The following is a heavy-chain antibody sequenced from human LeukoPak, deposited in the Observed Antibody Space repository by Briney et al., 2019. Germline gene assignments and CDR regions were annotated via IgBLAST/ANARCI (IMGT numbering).Heavy chain of an antibody. CDR3: AANYYDSSGYVDY. J-gene: IGHJ4*02. D-gene: IGHD3-22*01. CDR1: GGSFSGYY. V-gene: IGHV4-34*01. CDR2: INHSGST. Sequence: SETLSLTCAVYGGSFSGYYWSWIRQPPGKGLEWIGEINHSGSTNYNPSLKSRVTISVDTSKNQFSLKLSSVTAADTAVYYCAANYYDSSGYVDYWGQGALVTVSS.